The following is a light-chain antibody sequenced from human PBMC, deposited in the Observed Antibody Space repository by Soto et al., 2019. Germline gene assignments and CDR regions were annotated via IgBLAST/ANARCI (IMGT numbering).Light chain of an antibody. CDR1: STDFVSYNR. V-gene: IGLV2-18*01. Sequence: QSVLTQPPSVSGSTGQSVTISCTGTSTDFVSYNRVSWYQQPPGTAPKLIIYEASNRPSGVPDRFSGSKSGNTASLTISGLQAADEADYYCSLYTSENTYVFGTGTKV. CDR2: EAS. J-gene: IGLJ1*01. CDR3: SLYTSENTYV.